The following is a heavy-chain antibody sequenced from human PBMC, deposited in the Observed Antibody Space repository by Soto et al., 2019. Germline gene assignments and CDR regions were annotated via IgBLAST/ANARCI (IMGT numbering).Heavy chain of an antibody. CDR2: INHSGST. CDR3: ARVPGYSSSWFRIYYGMDV. V-gene: IGHV4-34*01. D-gene: IGHD6-13*01. Sequence: PSETLSLTCAVYGGSFIGYYWSWSRQPPGKGLEWIGEINHSGSTNYNPSLKSRVTISVDTSKNQFSLKLSSVTAADTAVYYCARVPGYSSSWFRIYYGMDVWGQGTTVTVSS. CDR1: GGSFIGYY. J-gene: IGHJ6*02.